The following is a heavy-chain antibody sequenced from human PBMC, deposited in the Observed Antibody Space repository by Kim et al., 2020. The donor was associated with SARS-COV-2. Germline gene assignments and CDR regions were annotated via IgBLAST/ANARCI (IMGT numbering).Heavy chain of an antibody. D-gene: IGHD4-17*01. Sequence: GGSRRLSCAASGFTFSNAGMSWVRQAPGKGLEWVGRIKSKTDGGTTDYAAPVKGRFTISRDDSKNTLYLQMNSLKTEDTAVYYCTTEYYGDETRRGPSYYGMDVWGQGTTVTVSS. V-gene: IGHV3-15*01. CDR2: IKSKTDGGTT. CDR3: TTEYYGDETRRGPSYYGMDV. J-gene: IGHJ6*02. CDR1: GFTFSNAG.